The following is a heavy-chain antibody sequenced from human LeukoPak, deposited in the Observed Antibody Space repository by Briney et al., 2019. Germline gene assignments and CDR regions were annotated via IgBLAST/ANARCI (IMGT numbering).Heavy chain of an antibody. Sequence: ASVKVSCKASGYTFTSYGISWVRQAPGQGLEWMGWISAYNGNTNYAQKLQGRVTMTTDTSTSTAYMELRSLRSDDTAVYYCARDAPSSGWSNYYYYGMDVWGQGTTVTVSS. D-gene: IGHD6-25*01. V-gene: IGHV1-18*01. CDR2: ISAYNGNT. J-gene: IGHJ6*02. CDR3: ARDAPSSGWSNYYYYGMDV. CDR1: GYTFTSYG.